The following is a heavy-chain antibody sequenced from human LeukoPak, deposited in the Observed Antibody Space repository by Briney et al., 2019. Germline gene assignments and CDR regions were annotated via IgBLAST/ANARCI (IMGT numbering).Heavy chain of an antibody. CDR3: ARDVSSGWYEASDI. CDR2: IYYSGST. D-gene: IGHD6-19*01. Sequence: SETLSLTCTVSGGSISSYYWSWIRQPPGKGLEWIGYIYYSGSTNYNPSLKSRVTISVDTSKNQFSLKLSSVTAADTAVYYCARDVSSGWYEASDIWGQGTMVTVSS. V-gene: IGHV4-59*01. CDR1: GGSISSYY. J-gene: IGHJ3*02.